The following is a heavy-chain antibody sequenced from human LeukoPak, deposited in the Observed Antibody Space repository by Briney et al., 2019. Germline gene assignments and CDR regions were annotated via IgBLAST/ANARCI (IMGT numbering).Heavy chain of an antibody. CDR2: INPNSGGT. D-gene: IGHD1-26*01. V-gene: IGHV1-2*02. CDR3: AREGDRIVGATTGAFDI. CDR1: GYTFTGYY. J-gene: IGHJ3*02. Sequence: GASVKVSCKASGYTFTGYYMHWVRQAPGQGLEWMGWINPNSGGTNYAQKFQGRVTMTRDTSISTAYTELSRLRSDDTAVYYCAREGDRIVGATTGAFDIWGQGTMVTVSS.